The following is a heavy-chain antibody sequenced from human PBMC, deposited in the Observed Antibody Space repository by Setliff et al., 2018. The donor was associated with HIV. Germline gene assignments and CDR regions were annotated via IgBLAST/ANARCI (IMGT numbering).Heavy chain of an antibody. CDR2: IYYSGST. CDR3: ARGQGSSGWFDP. J-gene: IGHJ5*02. D-gene: IGHD2-15*01. V-gene: IGHV4-59*12. Sequence: SETLSLTCTVSGGSISSYYWSWIRQPPGKGLEWIGYIYYSGSTNYNPSLKSRVTISVDTSKNQFSLKLSSVTAADTAVYYCARGQGSSGWFDPWGQGTLVTVSS. CDR1: GGSISSYY.